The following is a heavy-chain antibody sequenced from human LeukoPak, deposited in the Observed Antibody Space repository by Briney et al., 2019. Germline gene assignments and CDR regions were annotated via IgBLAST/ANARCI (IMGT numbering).Heavy chain of an antibody. D-gene: IGHD3-10*01. CDR2: IIPLFGTA. CDR1: GGTFSSYA. J-gene: IGHJ4*02. Sequence: GSSVKVSCKASGGTFSSYAISWVRQAPGQGLEWMGGIIPLFGTANYAQKFQGRVTITADESTSTAYMELSSLRSEDTAVYYCARACYYGSGSYYNGNYFDYWGQGTLVTVSS. V-gene: IGHV1-69*01. CDR3: ARACYYGSGSYYNGNYFDY.